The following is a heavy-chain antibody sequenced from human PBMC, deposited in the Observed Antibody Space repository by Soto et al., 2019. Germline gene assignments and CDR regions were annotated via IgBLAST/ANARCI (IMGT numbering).Heavy chain of an antibody. D-gene: IGHD2-15*01. CDR3: AKATYSGPLDY. CDR1: GFTFSSYG. Sequence: QVQLVESGGGVVQPGRSLRLSCAASGFTFSSYGMHWVRQAPGKGLEWVAVISYDGSNKYYADSVKGRFTISRDNSKNTLYMQRNSLRAEDTAVYYCAKATYSGPLDYWGQGTLVTVSS. CDR2: ISYDGSNK. J-gene: IGHJ4*02. V-gene: IGHV3-30*18.